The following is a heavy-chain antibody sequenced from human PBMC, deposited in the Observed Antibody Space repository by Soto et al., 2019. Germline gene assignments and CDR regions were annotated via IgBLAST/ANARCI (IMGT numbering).Heavy chain of an antibody. V-gene: IGHV3-48*02. CDR3: ARGGIQLWPSLVY. CDR1: EFIFSSYS. Sequence: EVQLVESGGGLVQPGGSLRLSCAASEFIFSSYSMNWVRQAPGKGLEWVSYISSTSNTIYYADSVKGRFTISRDNAQNSLYLQMNSLREEDTAVYYCARGGIQLWPSLVYWGQGTLVTVSS. D-gene: IGHD5-18*01. CDR2: ISSTSNTI. J-gene: IGHJ4*02.